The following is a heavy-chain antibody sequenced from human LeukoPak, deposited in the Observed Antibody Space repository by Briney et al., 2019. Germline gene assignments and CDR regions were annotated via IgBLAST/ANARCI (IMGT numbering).Heavy chain of an antibody. V-gene: IGHV3-33*06. J-gene: IGHJ3*02. CDR2: IWYDGSNK. D-gene: IGHD6-13*01. CDR3: AKGRYSSSSGAFDI. CDR1: GFTFSSYG. Sequence: PGRSLRLSCAASGFTFSSYGMHWVRQAPGKGLEWVAVIWYDGSNKYYTDSVKGRFTISRDNSKNTLYLQMNSLRAEDTAVYYCAKGRYSSSSGAFDIWGQGTMVTVSS.